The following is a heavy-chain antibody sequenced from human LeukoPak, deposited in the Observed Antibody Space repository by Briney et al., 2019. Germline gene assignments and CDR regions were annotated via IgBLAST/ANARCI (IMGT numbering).Heavy chain of an antibody. D-gene: IGHD1-26*01. CDR3: AKGKGDTGSYYRDAFDI. CDR1: GFTFSNYA. J-gene: IGHJ3*02. CDR2: ISRSGGSA. Sequence: GGSLRLSCAASGFTFSNYAMTWVRQAPGKGLEWVSTISRSGGSAYYADSVKGRFTISRDDSKNTLHLQMNSLRAEDTAVYYCAKGKGDTGSYYRDAFDIWGQGTMVTVSS. V-gene: IGHV3-23*01.